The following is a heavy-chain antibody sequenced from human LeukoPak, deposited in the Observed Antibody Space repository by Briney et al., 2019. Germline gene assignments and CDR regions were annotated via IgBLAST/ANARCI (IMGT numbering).Heavy chain of an antibody. Sequence: ASVTVSCKASGYTFTGYYMHWVRQAPGQGLEWMGWINPNSGGTNYAQKFQGRVTMTRDTYISTAYMELSRLRSDDTAVYYCARGGVVAATGHNWFDPWGQGTLVTVSS. CDR2: INPNSGGT. D-gene: IGHD2-15*01. J-gene: IGHJ5*02. CDR1: GYTFTGYY. V-gene: IGHV1-2*02. CDR3: ARGGVVAATGHNWFDP.